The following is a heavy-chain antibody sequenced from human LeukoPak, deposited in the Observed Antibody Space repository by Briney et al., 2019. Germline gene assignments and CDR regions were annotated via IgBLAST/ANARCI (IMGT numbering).Heavy chain of an antibody. Sequence: SETLSLTCAGSGGSISSGGYSWSWIRQPPGKGLEWIGYIYHSGSTYYNPSLKSRVTISVDRSKNQFSLNLSSVTAADTAVYYCARALGDIWFGELLSAFDIWGQGTMVTVSS. J-gene: IGHJ3*02. D-gene: IGHD3-10*01. CDR3: ARALGDIWFGELLSAFDI. CDR2: IYHSGST. CDR1: GGSISSGGYS. V-gene: IGHV4-30-2*01.